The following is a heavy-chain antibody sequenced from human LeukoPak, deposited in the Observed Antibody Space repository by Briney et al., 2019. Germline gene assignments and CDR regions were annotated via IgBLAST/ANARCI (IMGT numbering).Heavy chain of an antibody. J-gene: IGHJ4*02. D-gene: IGHD6-13*01. Sequence: PGGSLRLSCAASGFTFSSYAMSWVRQAPENGLEWVSAMSGSGGTTYYADSVKGRFAISRDNSRNTLYLQMSSLRTEDTALYYCAKVQQLATIYYFDYWGQGSLVTVSS. V-gene: IGHV3-23*01. CDR2: MSGSGGTT. CDR3: AKVQQLATIYYFDY. CDR1: GFTFSSYA.